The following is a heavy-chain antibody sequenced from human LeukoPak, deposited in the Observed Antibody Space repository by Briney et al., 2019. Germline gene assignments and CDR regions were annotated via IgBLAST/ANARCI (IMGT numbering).Heavy chain of an antibody. D-gene: IGHD2-8*01. CDR3: ARLWEKYCTNGVCYYDIDDY. CDR2: INPNSGGT. Sequence: GASVKVSCKASGYTFTGYYMHWVRQAPGQGLEWMGWINPNSGGTNYAQKFQGRVTMTRDTSISTAYMELSRLRSDDTAVYYCARLWEKYCTNGVCYYDIDDYWGQGTLVTVSS. J-gene: IGHJ4*02. CDR1: GYTFTGYY. V-gene: IGHV1-2*02.